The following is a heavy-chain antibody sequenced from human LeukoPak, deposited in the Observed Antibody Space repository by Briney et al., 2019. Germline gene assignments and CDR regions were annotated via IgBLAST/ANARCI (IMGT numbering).Heavy chain of an antibody. CDR1: GFTFREYT. CDR3: ARGGYQFEH. V-gene: IGHV3-49*03. Sequence: GGSLRLSCTASGFTFREYTMSWFRQAPGEGLEWVGFLTTKAYGGTTGYAASVRGRFTISRDDSKSIAYLQMNSLRTEDTAVYYCARGGYQFEHWGQGTLVTVSS. D-gene: IGHD3-16*02. J-gene: IGHJ4*02. CDR2: LTTKAYGGTT.